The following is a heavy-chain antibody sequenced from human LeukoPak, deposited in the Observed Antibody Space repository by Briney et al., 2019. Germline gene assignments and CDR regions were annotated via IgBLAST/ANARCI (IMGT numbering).Heavy chain of an antibody. CDR1: GFTFSNYG. V-gene: IGHV3-30*02. CDR3: AKDPFGEMVRGVLNWFDP. Sequence: PGGSLRLSCAASGFTFSNYGMHWVRQAPGKGLEGVAFIRYDGSNKYYADSVKGRFTISRDNSKNTLYVQMNSLRAEDTAVSYCAKDPFGEMVRGVLNWFDPWGQGTLVTVSS. D-gene: IGHD3-10*01. CDR2: IRYDGSNK. J-gene: IGHJ5*02.